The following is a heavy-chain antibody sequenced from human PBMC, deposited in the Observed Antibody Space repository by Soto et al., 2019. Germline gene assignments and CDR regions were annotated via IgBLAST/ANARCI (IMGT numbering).Heavy chain of an antibody. CDR1: GGPFNNHA. CDR2: VIPTLATA. V-gene: IGHV1-69*01. CDR3: ASDYGEIDDFDI. Sequence: QVQLVQSGAEVKKPGSSVKVSCKTSGGPFNNHAINWVRQAPGQGLEWVGLVIPTLATADYAQKFQGRVTMTADEVTNTAYMELSSLRSDDTGVYYWASDYGEIDDFDIRGQGTLVTVSS. J-gene: IGHJ3*02. D-gene: IGHD4-17*01.